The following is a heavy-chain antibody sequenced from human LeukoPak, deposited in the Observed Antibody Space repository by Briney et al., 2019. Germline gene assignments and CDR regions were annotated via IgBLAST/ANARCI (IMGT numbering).Heavy chain of an antibody. CDR2: ISAYNGKT. Sequence: ASVKVSCKASGYTFSSYGISWVRQAPGQGLEWMAWISAYNGKTNFARKFRGRVTMTTDTSTSTAYMELRSLRSDDTAIYYCSRDRNPYYDGSGYGYCWGQGTLVTVSS. CDR1: GYTFSSYG. D-gene: IGHD3-22*01. V-gene: IGHV1-18*01. CDR3: SRDRNPYYDGSGYGYC. J-gene: IGHJ4*02.